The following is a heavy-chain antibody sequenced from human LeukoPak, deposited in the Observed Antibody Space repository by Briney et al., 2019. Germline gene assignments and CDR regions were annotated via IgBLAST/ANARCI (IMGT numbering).Heavy chain of an antibody. D-gene: IGHD6-13*01. Sequence: WASVKVSCKASGYTFTSYGISWVRQAPGHGLEWMGWISAYNGNTNYAQKLQGRVTMTTDTSTSTAYMELRSLRSDDTAVYYCARNLIPEQLVLNFWGQGTLVTVSS. CDR1: GYTFTSYG. J-gene: IGHJ4*02. CDR2: ISAYNGNT. CDR3: ARNLIPEQLVLNF. V-gene: IGHV1-18*01.